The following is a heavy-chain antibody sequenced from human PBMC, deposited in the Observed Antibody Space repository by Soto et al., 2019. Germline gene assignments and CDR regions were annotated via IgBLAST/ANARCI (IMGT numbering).Heavy chain of an antibody. CDR1: GFTFDDYA. D-gene: IGHD6-13*01. J-gene: IGHJ5*02. Sequence: GGSLRLSCAASGFTFDDYAMHWVRQAPGKGLEWVSGISWNSGSIGYADSVKGRFTISRDNAKNSLYLQMNSLRAEDTALYYCAKASKGRRGIAHNWFDPWGQGTLVTVSS. CDR3: AKASKGRRGIAHNWFDP. CDR2: ISWNSGSI. V-gene: IGHV3-9*01.